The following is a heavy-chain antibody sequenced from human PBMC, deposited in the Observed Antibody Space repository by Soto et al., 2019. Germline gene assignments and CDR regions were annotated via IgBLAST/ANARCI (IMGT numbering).Heavy chain of an antibody. Sequence: QVQLVQSGAEVKKPGASVKVSCKASGYTFTSYAMHWVRQAPGQRLEWMGWINAGNGNTKYSQKCQGRVTITRDTSASTAYMELSSPRSEDTAVYYCARTSGYYFYDYWGQGTLVTVSS. CDR3: ARTSGYYFYDY. D-gene: IGHD3-3*01. CDR2: INAGNGNT. V-gene: IGHV1-3*01. CDR1: GYTFTSYA. J-gene: IGHJ4*02.